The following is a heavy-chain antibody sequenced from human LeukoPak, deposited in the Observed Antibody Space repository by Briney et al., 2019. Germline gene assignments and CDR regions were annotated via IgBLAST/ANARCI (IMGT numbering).Heavy chain of an antibody. CDR2: IYPSGS. D-gene: IGHD3-22*01. V-gene: IGHV4-4*07. Sequence: SETLSLTCTVSGGSISSYYLSWIRQPAGKGLEWIGRIYPSGSDYNPSLKSRVTMSLDTSKNQFSLRLSSVTAADTAVYFCARGPYSYDSSGAFDIWGQGTMVTVSS. J-gene: IGHJ3*02. CDR1: GGSISSYY. CDR3: ARGPYSYDSSGAFDI.